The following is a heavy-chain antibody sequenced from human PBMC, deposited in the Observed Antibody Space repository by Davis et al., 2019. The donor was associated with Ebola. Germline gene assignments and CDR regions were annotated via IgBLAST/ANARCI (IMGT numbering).Heavy chain of an antibody. D-gene: IGHD3-10*01. CDR1: GYTFTSYG. V-gene: IGHV1-18*01. J-gene: IGHJ6*02. CDR3: ARGGSGSYTFYYYYYGMDV. CDR2: ISAYNGNT. Sequence: ASVKVSCKASGYTFTSYGISWVRQAPGQGLEWMGWISAYNGNTNYAQKLQGRVTMTTDTSTSTAYMELRSLRSDDTAVYYCARGGSGSYTFYYYYYGMDVWGQGTTVTVSS.